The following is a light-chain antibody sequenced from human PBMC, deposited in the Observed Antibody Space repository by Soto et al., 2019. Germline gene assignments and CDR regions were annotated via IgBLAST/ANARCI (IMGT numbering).Light chain of an antibody. J-gene: IGKJ3*01. V-gene: IGKV3-11*01. CDR2: DAS. Sequence: EIVLTQSPATLSLSPGERATLSCRASQSVSSYLAWYQQKPGQAPRLLIYDASNRATGIPARFSGSGSGTDFTLTISSLEPEDFAVYYCQQRSNWPLTFGPGTQV. CDR3: QQRSNWPLT. CDR1: QSVSSY.